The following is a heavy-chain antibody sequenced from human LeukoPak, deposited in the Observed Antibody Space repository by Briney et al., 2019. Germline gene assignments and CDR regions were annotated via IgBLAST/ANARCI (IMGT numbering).Heavy chain of an antibody. D-gene: IGHD3-22*01. CDR3: AKDASSGLAPTFDY. J-gene: IGHJ4*02. CDR2: IYGDGNT. Sequence: GGSLRLSCAASGFSVSSYSMNWVRQAPGKGLEWVSVIYGDGNTYYADSVKGRFTISRDNSKNTLYLQMNSLRAEDTAVYYCAKDASSGLAPTFDYWGQGTLVTVSS. V-gene: IGHV3-53*05. CDR1: GFSVSSYS.